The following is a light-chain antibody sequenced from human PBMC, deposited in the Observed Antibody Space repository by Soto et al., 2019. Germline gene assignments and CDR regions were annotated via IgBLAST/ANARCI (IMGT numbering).Light chain of an antibody. CDR1: QNIRSR. CDR3: QQYDSYAWT. V-gene: IGKV1-5*01. CDR2: TSS. Sequence: DFQMTQSPSTLSASVGDRVTITCRASQNIRSRLAWFQQKPGKAPKLLIFTSSSLESGVPSRFSGIGSGTEFTLTITSLQPDDFATYYCQQYDSYAWTFGQGTKVDI. J-gene: IGKJ1*01.